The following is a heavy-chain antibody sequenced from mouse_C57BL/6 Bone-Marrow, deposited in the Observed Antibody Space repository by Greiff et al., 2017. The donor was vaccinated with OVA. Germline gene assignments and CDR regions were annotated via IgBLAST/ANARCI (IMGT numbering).Heavy chain of an antibody. V-gene: IGHV1-15*01. CDR3: TRGYSNYYAMDY. CDR1: GYTFTDYE. CDR2: IDPETGGT. J-gene: IGHJ4*01. D-gene: IGHD2-5*01. Sequence: QVQLKESGAELVRPGASVTLSCKASGYTFTDYEMHWVKQTPVHGLEWIGAIDPETGGTAYNQKFKGKAILTADKSSSTAYMEIRSLTSEDSSGYYCTRGYSNYYAMDYWGQGTAVTVSS.